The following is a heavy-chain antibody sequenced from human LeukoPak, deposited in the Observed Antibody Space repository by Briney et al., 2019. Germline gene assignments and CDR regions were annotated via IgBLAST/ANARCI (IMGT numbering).Heavy chain of an antibody. J-gene: IGHJ4*02. V-gene: IGHV3-23*01. CDR2: FRGSGAAT. D-gene: IGHD3-22*01. Sequence: PGGSLRLSCAASGFTFSSYAMNWVRQAPGKGLKWVSGFRGSGAATFYADSVKGRFAISRDNSKNTLYLQMNSLRAEDTAVYYCAKDFSVYYYDSRIFDYWGQGTLVTVSS. CDR1: GFTFSSYA. CDR3: AKDFSVYYYDSRIFDY.